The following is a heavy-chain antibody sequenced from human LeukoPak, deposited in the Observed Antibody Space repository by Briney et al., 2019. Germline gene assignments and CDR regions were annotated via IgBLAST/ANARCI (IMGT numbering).Heavy chain of an antibody. V-gene: IGHV4-38-2*02. J-gene: IGHJ6*03. Sequence: SETLSLTCTVSGYSISSGYYWGWIRQPPGKGLEWIGSIYYSGSTYYNPSLKSRVTISVDTSKNQFSLKLSSVTAADTAVYYCARQRGSSVGRGAYYYYMDVWGKGTTVTVSS. CDR3: ARQRGSSVGRGAYYYYMDV. CDR2: IYYSGST. CDR1: GYSISSGYY. D-gene: IGHD2-15*01.